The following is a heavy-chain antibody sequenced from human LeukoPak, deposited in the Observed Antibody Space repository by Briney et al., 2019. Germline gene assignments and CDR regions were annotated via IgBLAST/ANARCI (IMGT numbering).Heavy chain of an antibody. CDR3: ARGFDGAYYFDY. J-gene: IGHJ4*02. V-gene: IGHV3-30*02. D-gene: IGHD3-16*01. CDR2: KRYDGSAT. Sequence: PGGSLRLSCAASGFTFSSYGMHWVRQAPGKGLEWVAFKRYDGSATYYADSVKGRFTISRDSAKNSLYLQMNSLRAEDTAVYYCARGFDGAYYFDYWGQGTLVTVSS. CDR1: GFTFSSYG.